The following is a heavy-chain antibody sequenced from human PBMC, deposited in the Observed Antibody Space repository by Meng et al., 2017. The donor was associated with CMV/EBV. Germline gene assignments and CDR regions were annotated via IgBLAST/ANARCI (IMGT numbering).Heavy chain of an antibody. CDR2: ISSSSSYI. J-gene: IGHJ6*02. Sequence: GESLKISCAASGFTFSSYWMSWIRQAPGKGLEWVSSISSSSSYIYYADSVQGRFTISRDNAKNSLYLQMNSLRVEDTAVYYCARDGKKTLGLYMVRGVIGYYGMDVWGQGTTVTVSS. V-gene: IGHV3-21*01. D-gene: IGHD3-10*01. CDR3: ARDGKKTLGLYMVRGVIGYYGMDV. CDR1: GFTFSSYW.